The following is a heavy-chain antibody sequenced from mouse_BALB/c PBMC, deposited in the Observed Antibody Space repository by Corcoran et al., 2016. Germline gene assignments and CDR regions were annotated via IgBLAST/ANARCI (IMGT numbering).Heavy chain of an antibody. CDR3: ARSGTTVVAWYFDV. J-gene: IGHJ1*01. CDR2: ILPGSGST. Sequence: QVQLQQSGAELMKPGASVKISCKATGYTFSSYWIEWVKQRPGHGLEWIGEILPGSGSTNYNEKFKGKATFTADTSSNTAYMQLSSLTSEDSAVYYCARSGTTVVAWYFDVWGAGTTVTVSS. V-gene: IGHV1-9*01. CDR1: GYTFSSYW. D-gene: IGHD1-1*01.